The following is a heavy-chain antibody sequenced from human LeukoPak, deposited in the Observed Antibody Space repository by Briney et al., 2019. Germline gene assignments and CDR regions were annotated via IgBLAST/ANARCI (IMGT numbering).Heavy chain of an antibody. CDR1: GFTFSNYA. D-gene: IGHD6-19*01. V-gene: IGHV3-48*04. Sequence: GGSLRLSCAASGFTFSNYAMNWVRQAPGKGLEWVSYIRNSGTTIYYADSVRGRFTISRDNAKNSLYLQVNSLRAEDTAVYHCARDNSGWGYFDYWGQGTLVTVSS. CDR3: ARDNSGWGYFDY. CDR2: IRNSGTTI. J-gene: IGHJ4*02.